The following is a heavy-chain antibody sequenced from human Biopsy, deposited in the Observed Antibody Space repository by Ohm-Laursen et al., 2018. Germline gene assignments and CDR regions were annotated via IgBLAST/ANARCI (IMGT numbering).Heavy chain of an antibody. CDR1: GGSINSNDYY. J-gene: IGHJ6*02. Sequence: SETLSLTCTVAGGSINSNDYYWGWIRQTPGEGLQWIGSLYHNGHTYENPSLRSRLTLSKDKSKNLFSLRLISVTAADTAVYYCARHRSSSARNYYHDMDVWGQGTTVTVSS. CDR3: ARHRSSSARNYYHDMDV. CDR2: LYHNGHT. D-gene: IGHD6-6*01. V-gene: IGHV4-39*01.